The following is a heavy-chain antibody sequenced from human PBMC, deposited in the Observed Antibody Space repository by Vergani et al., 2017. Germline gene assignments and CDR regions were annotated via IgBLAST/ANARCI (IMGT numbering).Heavy chain of an antibody. V-gene: IGHV3-30*02. CDR1: GFTFSSYG. CDR2: IRYDGSNK. CDR3: AKVDYYILTGYYPYYYYGMDV. D-gene: IGHD3-9*01. Sequence: QVQLVESGGGVVQPGGSLRLSCAASGFTFSSYGMHWVRQAPGKGLEWVAFIRYDGSNKYYADSVKGRFTISRDNSKNTLYLQMNSLRAEDTAVYYCAKVDYYILTGYYPYYYYGMDVWGQGTTVTVSS. J-gene: IGHJ6*02.